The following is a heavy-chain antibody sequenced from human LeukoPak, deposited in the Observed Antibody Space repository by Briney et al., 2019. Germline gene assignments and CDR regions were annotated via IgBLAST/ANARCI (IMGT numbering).Heavy chain of an antibody. V-gene: IGHV4-38-2*02. CDR2: IYHSGST. J-gene: IGHJ5*02. CDR1: GYSISSGYY. Sequence: PSETLSLTCTVSGYSISSGYYWGWIRQPPGKGLEGIGSIYHSGSTYYNPSLKSRVTISVDTSKNQFSLKLSSVTAADAAVYYCARAPYSSGWYDYGNWFDPWGQGTLVTVSS. CDR3: ARAPYSSGWYDYGNWFDP. D-gene: IGHD6-19*01.